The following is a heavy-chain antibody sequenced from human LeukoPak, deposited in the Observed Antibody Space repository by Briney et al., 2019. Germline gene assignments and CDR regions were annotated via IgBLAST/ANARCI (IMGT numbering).Heavy chain of an antibody. D-gene: IGHD3-22*01. Sequence: GGSLRLSCAAPGFTFSSYWMHWVRQAPGKGLVWVSRINSDGSSTSYADSVKGRFTISRDNAKNTLYLQMNSLRAEDTAVYYCARVGDSSGYFWLTAVVDYYYYYYGMDVWGQGTTVTVSS. V-gene: IGHV3-74*01. CDR3: ARVGDSSGYFWLTAVVDYYYYYYGMDV. CDR1: GFTFSSYW. J-gene: IGHJ6*02. CDR2: INSDGSST.